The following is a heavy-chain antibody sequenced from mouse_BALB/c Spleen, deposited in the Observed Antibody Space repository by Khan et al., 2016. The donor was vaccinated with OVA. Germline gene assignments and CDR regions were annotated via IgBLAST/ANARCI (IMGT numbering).Heavy chain of an antibody. D-gene: IGHD1-3*01. CDR3: ARPFYNGAWFAY. Sequence: QVQLKESGPGLVAPSQTLSITCTVSGFSLSNYGVHWVRQPPGKGLEWLGVIWSGGTTNHNSALMSRLTISKDDSKSQVFLKMNSLQTDDTAMYYWARPFYNGAWFAYWGQGTLVTVSA. J-gene: IGHJ3*01. CDR1: GFSLSNYG. V-gene: IGHV2-9*02. CDR2: IWSGGTT.